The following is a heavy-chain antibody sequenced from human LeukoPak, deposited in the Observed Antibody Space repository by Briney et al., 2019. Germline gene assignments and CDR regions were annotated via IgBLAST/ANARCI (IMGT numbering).Heavy chain of an antibody. CDR1: GFTVSSNY. V-gene: IGHV3-53*04. CDR2: IYSGGST. CDR3: AKDAYYSSGTYHDY. Sequence: GGSLRLSCAASGFTVSSNYMSWVRQAPGKGLEWVSVIYSGGSTYYADSVKGRFTISRHNSKNTLYLQMNSLRAEDTAVYYCAKDAYYSSGTYHDYWGQGTLVTVSS. D-gene: IGHD3-10*01. J-gene: IGHJ4*02.